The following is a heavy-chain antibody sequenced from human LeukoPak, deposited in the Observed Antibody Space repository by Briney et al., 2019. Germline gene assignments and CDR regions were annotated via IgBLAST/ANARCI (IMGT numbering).Heavy chain of an antibody. V-gene: IGHV3-23*01. J-gene: IGHJ3*02. CDR1: GFTFSSYA. CDR2: ISGSGGST. CDR3: ARGMGGYYKEAAFDI. D-gene: IGHD1-26*01. Sequence: PGGSLRLSCAASGFTFSSYAMSWVRQAPGKGLEWVSAISGSGGSTYYADSVKGRFTISRDNAKNSLYLQMNSLRAEDTAVYYCARGMGGYYKEAAFDIWGQGTMVTVSS.